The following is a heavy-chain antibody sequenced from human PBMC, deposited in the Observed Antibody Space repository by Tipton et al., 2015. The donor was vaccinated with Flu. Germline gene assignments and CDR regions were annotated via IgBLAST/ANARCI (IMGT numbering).Heavy chain of an antibody. Sequence: TLSLTCAVYGGSFSGYYWSWIRQPPGKGPEWIGEINHSGSTNYNPSLKSRVTISVDTSKNQFSLKLSSVTAADTAVYYCATDGRSGDYYYYGMDVWGQGTTVTVSS. D-gene: IGHD2-15*01. CDR3: ATDGRSGDYYYYGMDV. J-gene: IGHJ6*02. V-gene: IGHV4-34*01. CDR2: INHSGST. CDR1: GGSFSGYY.